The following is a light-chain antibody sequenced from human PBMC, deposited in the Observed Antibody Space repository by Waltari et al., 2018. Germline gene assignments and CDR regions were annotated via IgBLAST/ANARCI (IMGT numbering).Light chain of an antibody. Sequence: DFQMTQSPSTLSASVGDRVTITCRASQSISSWLAWYQQNPGKAPKLLSYKASSLESGVPSRFSGSGSGTEFTLTISSLQPDEFATYYCQQYNSYPLTFGGGTKVEIK. J-gene: IGKJ4*01. CDR1: QSISSW. CDR2: KAS. CDR3: QQYNSYPLT. V-gene: IGKV1-5*03.